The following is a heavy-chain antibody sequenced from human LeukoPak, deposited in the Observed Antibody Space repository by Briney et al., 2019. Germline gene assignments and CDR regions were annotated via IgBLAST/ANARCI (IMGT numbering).Heavy chain of an antibody. CDR3: VREGAVAGSVVRNWFDR. V-gene: IGHV3-33*01. CDR1: GFIFSNYA. CDR2: IWADGSDK. J-gene: IGHJ5*02. Sequence: GGSLRLSCATSGFIFSNYAFHWVRQAPGKGLEWVAVIWADGSDKYYADSVKGRFTISRDKSDNMVSLQMDSLGVEDTAVYYCVREGAVAGSVVRNWFDRWGQGNLVTVSS. D-gene: IGHD6-19*01.